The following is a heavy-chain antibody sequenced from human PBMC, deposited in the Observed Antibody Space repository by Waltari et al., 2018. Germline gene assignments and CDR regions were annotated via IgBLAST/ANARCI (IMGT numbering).Heavy chain of an antibody. CDR3: ATETSTWEQANFDY. J-gene: IGHJ4*02. CDR1: GYTLTELS. V-gene: IGHV1-24*01. CDR2: LYAEDGET. D-gene: IGHD1-26*01. Sequence: QVQLVQSGAEVKKPGASVKVSCKVSGYTLTELSMHWVRQAPGKGLEWMGGLYAEDGETIYAQKFQGRVTMTEDTSTDTAYMELSSLRSEDTAVYYCATETSTWEQANFDYWGQGTLVTVSS.